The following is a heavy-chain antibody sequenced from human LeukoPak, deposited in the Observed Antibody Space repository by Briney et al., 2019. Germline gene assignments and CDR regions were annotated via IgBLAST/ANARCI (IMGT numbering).Heavy chain of an antibody. J-gene: IGHJ3*02. D-gene: IGHD3-10*01. Sequence: GGSLRLSCAASGFTFSSYSMNWVRQAPGKGLEWVSSISSSSSYIYYADSVKGRFTISRDNAKNSLYLQMNSLRAEDTAVYYCARVVTMVRGVRAHAFDIWGQGTMVTVSS. V-gene: IGHV3-21*01. CDR1: GFTFSSYS. CDR3: ARVVTMVRGVRAHAFDI. CDR2: ISSSSSYI.